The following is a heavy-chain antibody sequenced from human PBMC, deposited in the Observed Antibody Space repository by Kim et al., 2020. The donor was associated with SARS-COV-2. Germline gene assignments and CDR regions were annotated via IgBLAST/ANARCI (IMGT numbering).Heavy chain of an antibody. J-gene: IGHJ6*02. D-gene: IGHD3-22*01. CDR1: GYTFSTQW. CDR2: IYPGDSDI. CDR3: AKLLDSSGFYGMDV. Sequence: GGSLKISCRESGYTFSTQWIVWVRQMPGKGLEWMGVIYPGDSDIRYSPSFQGQVTISADRSINTAYMQWSSLKASDTAIYYCAKLLDSSGFYGMDVWGQGTTVIVTS. V-gene: IGHV5-51*01.